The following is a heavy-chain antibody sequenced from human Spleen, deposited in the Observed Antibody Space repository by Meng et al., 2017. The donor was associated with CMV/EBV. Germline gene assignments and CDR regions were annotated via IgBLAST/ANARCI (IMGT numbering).Heavy chain of an antibody. Sequence: GESLKISCAASGFTFNSYAMNWVRQTPGKGLEWVAVISYDGNNKYYADSVRGRFTISRDNSKNTLHPQMNSLRAEDTAVYYCARDGFKWQRSGSPFNSWGQGTLVTVSS. J-gene: IGHJ5*02. D-gene: IGHD1-26*01. CDR3: ARDGFKWQRSGSPFNS. CDR1: GFTFNSYA. CDR2: ISYDGNNK. V-gene: IGHV3-30*04.